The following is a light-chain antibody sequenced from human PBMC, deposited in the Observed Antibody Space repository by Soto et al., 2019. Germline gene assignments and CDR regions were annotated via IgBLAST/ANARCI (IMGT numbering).Light chain of an antibody. V-gene: IGLV2-18*02. CDR1: STDFVSYNR. CDR2: EAS. Sequence: QSVLTQPPSVSGSPGQSVTISCTGTSTDFVSYNRVSWYQQPPGTAPKLIIYEASNRPSGVPDRFSGSKSGNTASLTISGLQAADEADYYCSSYTSGSTVVFGGGTKLTVL. J-gene: IGLJ2*01. CDR3: SSYTSGSTVV.